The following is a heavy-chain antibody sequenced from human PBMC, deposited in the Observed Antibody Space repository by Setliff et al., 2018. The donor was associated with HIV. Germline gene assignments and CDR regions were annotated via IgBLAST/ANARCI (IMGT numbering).Heavy chain of an antibody. Sequence: PGGSLRLSCAASGFIFSDHEFHWVRQAAAKGLEWVAAIGTRGDTYYVDSVKGRFTISRANARNSLYLQMNSLRAGDTAVYYCAREIVTLYTWGDYFYGIDVWGQGTAVTVSS. J-gene: IGHJ6*02. CDR3: AREIVTLYTWGDYFYGIDV. V-gene: IGHV3-13*01. D-gene: IGHD3-22*01. CDR1: GFIFSDHE. CDR2: IGTRGDT.